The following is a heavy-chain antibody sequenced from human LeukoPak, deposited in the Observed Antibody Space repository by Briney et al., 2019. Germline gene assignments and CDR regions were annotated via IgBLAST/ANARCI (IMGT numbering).Heavy chain of an antibody. Sequence: AGSLRLSCAASEFTFSNYWMSWVPQAQGKGLEWVANIKQDGSEKYYVDSVKGRFTISRDNAKNSLYLQMNSLRAEDTAVYYCAGANDAYYYYYYMDVWGKGTTVTISS. CDR3: AGANDAYYYYYYMDV. CDR2: IKQDGSEK. D-gene: IGHD1-1*01. V-gene: IGHV3-7*01. J-gene: IGHJ6*03. CDR1: EFTFSNYW.